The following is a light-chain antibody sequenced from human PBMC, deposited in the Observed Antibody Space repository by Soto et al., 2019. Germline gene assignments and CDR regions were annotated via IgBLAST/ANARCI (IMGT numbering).Light chain of an antibody. V-gene: IGKV1-9*01. Sequence: DIQLTQSPSFLSASVGDRVTITCRASQAISSYLAWFQQRPGKAPKVLIYAASTLQSGVPSRFSGSASGTEFTLTISSLKPEDFATYCCQQLNSYPWTFGQGTKVEIK. CDR3: QQLNSYPWT. CDR1: QAISSY. CDR2: AAS. J-gene: IGKJ1*01.